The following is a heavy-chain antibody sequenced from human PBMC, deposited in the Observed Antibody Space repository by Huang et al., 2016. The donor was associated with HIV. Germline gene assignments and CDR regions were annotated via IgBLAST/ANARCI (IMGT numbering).Heavy chain of an antibody. V-gene: IGHV4-30-4*08. CDR3: ARDRITQCNGGRCYSDWSDP. CDR1: GDSISRGGYL. CDR2: MYYTGTP. Sequence: QVQLQESGPGPVKPSQTLSLTCTVSGDSISRGGYLWSWIRQSPGKGLEGIGSMYYTGTPSYTPPLRSRVTMPVDTSKNQFSLRLTSVTAEDTAVYYCARDRITQCNGGRCYSDWSDPWGQGTLVIVSS. J-gene: IGHJ5*02. D-gene: IGHD2-15*01.